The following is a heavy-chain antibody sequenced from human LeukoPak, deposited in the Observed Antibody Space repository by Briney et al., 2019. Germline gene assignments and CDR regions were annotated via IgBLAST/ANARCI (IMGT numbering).Heavy chain of an antibody. V-gene: IGHV3-30*02. D-gene: IGHD3-3*01. CDR1: GFTFSSYG. Sequence: GGSLRLSCAASGFTFSSYGMHWVRQAPGKGLEWVAFIRYDGSNKYYADSVKGRFTISRDNSKNTLYLQMNSLRAEDTAVYYCARPDYDYWTGSPGGHYMDVWGKGTTVTVSS. CDR2: IRYDGSNK. J-gene: IGHJ6*03. CDR3: ARPDYDYWTGSPGGHYMDV.